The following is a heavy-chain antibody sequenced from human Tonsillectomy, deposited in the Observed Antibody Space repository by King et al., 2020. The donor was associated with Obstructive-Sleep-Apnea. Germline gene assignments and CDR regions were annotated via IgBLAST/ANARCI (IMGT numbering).Heavy chain of an antibody. CDR1: GFTVSSHY. V-gene: IGHV3-53*04. Sequence: VQLVESGGALVQPGGSLRLSCAASGFTVSSHYMSWVRQAPGKGLEWVSVIYAGGNTYYADSVKGRVTISRHSSKNTLYLQMNSLRAEDTAVYYCARDLDIRGQGTLVTVSS. CDR2: IYAGGNT. D-gene: IGHD2-2*03. J-gene: IGHJ4*02. CDR3: ARDLDI.